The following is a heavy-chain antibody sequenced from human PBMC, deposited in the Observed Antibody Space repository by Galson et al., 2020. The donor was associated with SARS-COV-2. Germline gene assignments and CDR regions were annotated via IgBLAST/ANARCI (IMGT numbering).Heavy chain of an antibody. D-gene: IGHD6-6*01. Sequence: GESLKISCAASGFTFDDYAMHWVRQAPGKGLQWVSLITWDGGSTYYADSVKGRFTISRDNSKNSLSLQMNSLRAEDTALYYCAKGSDAGSSGRFDYWGQGTLVTVSS. CDR1: GFTFDDYA. V-gene: IGHV3-43D*03. J-gene: IGHJ4*02. CDR3: AKGSDAGSSGRFDY. CDR2: ITWDGGST.